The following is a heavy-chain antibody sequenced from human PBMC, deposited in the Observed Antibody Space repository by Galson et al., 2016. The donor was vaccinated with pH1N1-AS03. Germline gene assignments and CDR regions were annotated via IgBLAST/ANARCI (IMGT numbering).Heavy chain of an antibody. V-gene: IGHV1-69*05. CDR2: FIPIFGAT. CDR1: GGTFDNHP. Sequence: SVKVSCKASGGTFDNHPINWVRQAPGQGLEWMGGFIPIFGATNYAPKYQGRVTFTTDDSTTTVYMELSNLRSEDTAVYYCARLPHNDNPGFNYWGQGTLVTVSS. J-gene: IGHJ4*02. CDR3: ARLPHNDNPGFNY. D-gene: IGHD1-14*01.